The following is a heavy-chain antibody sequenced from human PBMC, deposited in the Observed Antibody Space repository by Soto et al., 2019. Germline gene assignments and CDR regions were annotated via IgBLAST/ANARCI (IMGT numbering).Heavy chain of an antibody. CDR2: IFSNDEK. D-gene: IGHD6-13*01. CDR1: GFSLSNARMG. Sequence: QVTLKESGPVLVKPTETLTLTCTVSGFSLSNARMGVSWIRQPPGKALEWLAHIFSNDEKSYSTSLKSRLTISKDTSKSQVVLTMTNMDPVDTATYYCARHVSSPGIAAAGGEWFDPWGQGTLVTVSS. J-gene: IGHJ5*02. CDR3: ARHVSSPGIAAAGGEWFDP. V-gene: IGHV2-26*01.